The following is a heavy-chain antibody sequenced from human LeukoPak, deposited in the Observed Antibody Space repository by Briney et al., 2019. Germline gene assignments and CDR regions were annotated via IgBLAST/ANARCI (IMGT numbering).Heavy chain of an antibody. Sequence: GGSLRLSCAASGFTFDDYAMHWVRQAPGKGLEWVSGISWNSGSIGYADSVKGRSTISRDNAKNSLYLQMNSLRAEDTALYYCAKDRGYIAAAGTEDWGQGTLVTVSS. V-gene: IGHV3-9*01. CDR1: GFTFDDYA. D-gene: IGHD6-13*01. J-gene: IGHJ4*02. CDR2: ISWNSGSI. CDR3: AKDRGYIAAAGTED.